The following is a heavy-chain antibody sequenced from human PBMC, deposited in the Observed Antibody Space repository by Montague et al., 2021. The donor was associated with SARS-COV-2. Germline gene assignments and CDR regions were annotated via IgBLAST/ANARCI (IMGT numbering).Heavy chain of an antibody. V-gene: IGHV4-34*12. D-gene: IGHD2-8*01. CDR3: APVFGTNHFYFDY. CDR1: GGSSRDYY. Sequence: SETLSLTCAVYGGSSRDYYWSWIRQPPGKGLEWIGEVFHDGFTKYNPSLTRRVTISLDASKSQFSLRLTSVSAADTSVYFCAPVFGTNHFYFDYWDQGALVTVSS. CDR2: VFHDGFT. J-gene: IGHJ4*02.